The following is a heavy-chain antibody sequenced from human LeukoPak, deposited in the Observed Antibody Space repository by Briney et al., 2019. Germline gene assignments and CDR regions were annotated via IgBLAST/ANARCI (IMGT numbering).Heavy chain of an antibody. Sequence: GGSLRLSCAASGFTFSSYSMNWVRQAPGKGLEWVSSISSSSSCIYYADSVKGRFTISRDNAKNSLYLQMNSLRAEDTAVYYCARDGSGYDPYYFDYWGQGTLVTVSS. D-gene: IGHD5-12*01. V-gene: IGHV3-21*01. CDR3: ARDGSGYDPYYFDY. CDR1: GFTFSSYS. CDR2: ISSSSSCI. J-gene: IGHJ4*02.